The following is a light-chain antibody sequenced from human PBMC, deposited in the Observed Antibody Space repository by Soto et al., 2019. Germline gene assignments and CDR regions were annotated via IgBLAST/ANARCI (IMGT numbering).Light chain of an antibody. CDR3: MQALQTPWT. CDR2: LGS. J-gene: IGKJ1*01. V-gene: IGKV2-28*01. Sequence: DIVMTQSPLSLPVTPGEPASISCRSSQSLLHSNGYNSLDWYLQKPGQSPQLLIDLGSNRASGVPDRFSGSGAGTDFTLKISRVDAEDVGVYYCMQALQTPWTCGQGTKVEIK. CDR1: QSLLHSNGYNS.